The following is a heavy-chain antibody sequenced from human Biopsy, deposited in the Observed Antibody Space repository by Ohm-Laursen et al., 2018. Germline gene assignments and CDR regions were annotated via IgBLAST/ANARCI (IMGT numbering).Heavy chain of an antibody. CDR1: VGSFTGHY. V-gene: IGHV4-34*01. D-gene: IGHD1-1*01. Sequence: TLSLTCAVSVGSFTGHYLTSIRQPPGKRLEWIGEINQTLSTNYNPSLKSRVTLSVDTSKKQFSMKVNSVTAADTSVYYCSRGRRIPHWSWFDPWGRGTLVTVSS. J-gene: IGHJ5*02. CDR2: INQTLST. CDR3: SRGRRIPHWSWFDP.